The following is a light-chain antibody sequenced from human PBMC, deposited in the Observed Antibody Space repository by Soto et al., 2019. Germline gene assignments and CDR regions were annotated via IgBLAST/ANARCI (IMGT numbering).Light chain of an antibody. J-gene: IGLJ3*02. Sequence: QSALTQPASVSGSPGQSITISCTGTSSDVGGYNYVSWYQQHPGKAPKLMIYEVTKRPSGVPDRFSGSKSGNTASLTVSGLQAEDEADYYCSSNAGINHVVFGGGTKLTVL. CDR1: SSDVGGYNY. V-gene: IGLV2-8*01. CDR3: SSNAGINHVV. CDR2: EVT.